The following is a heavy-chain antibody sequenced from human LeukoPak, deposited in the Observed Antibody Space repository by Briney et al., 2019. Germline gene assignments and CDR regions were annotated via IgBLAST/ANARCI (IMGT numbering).Heavy chain of an antibody. V-gene: IGHV6-1*01. CDR1: GASVSINSVT. CDR2: TYYRSTWYN. Sequence: SPTLSLTFAISGASVSINSVTWNWIRQSPSRGLEWLGSTYYRSTWYNDYAVSVRGRITVNPDTSKNQFCLHLNSVTPEDTTVYYCARRLTQYDCFDRWGQGILVTVSS. CDR3: ARRLTQYDCFDR. J-gene: IGHJ5*02. D-gene: IGHD2-2*01.